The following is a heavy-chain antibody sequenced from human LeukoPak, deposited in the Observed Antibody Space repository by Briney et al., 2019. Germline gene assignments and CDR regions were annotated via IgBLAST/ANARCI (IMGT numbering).Heavy chain of an antibody. V-gene: IGHV1-18*01. D-gene: IGHD2-2*01. CDR2: ISAYNGNT. CDR3: ARDVWDIVVETCSFDP. J-gene: IGHJ5*02. Sequence: ASVKDSFKASGYTFTSYGISWVRQAPGQGLEWMGWISAYNGNTNYAQKLQGRVTITTDTSTSTAYMELRSLRSDDTAVYYCARDVWDIVVETCSFDPWGQGTLVTVSS. CDR1: GYTFTSYG.